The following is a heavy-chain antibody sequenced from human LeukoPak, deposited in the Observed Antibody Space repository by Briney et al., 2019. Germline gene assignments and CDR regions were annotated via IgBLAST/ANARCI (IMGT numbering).Heavy chain of an antibody. V-gene: IGHV4-34*01. D-gene: IGHD6-13*01. CDR3: ARGVFVRSSSWYEGYYYYSGMDV. Sequence: PSETLSPTCAVYAGSFSGYYCSWIRQPPGKGLEWIGAINHSGRTNYNPSLKTRVTISVDTSKNQFSLKLSSVTAADTAVYYCARGVFVRSSSWYEGYYYYSGMDVWGKGTRVTVSS. J-gene: IGHJ6*04. CDR2: INHSGRT. CDR1: AGSFSGYY.